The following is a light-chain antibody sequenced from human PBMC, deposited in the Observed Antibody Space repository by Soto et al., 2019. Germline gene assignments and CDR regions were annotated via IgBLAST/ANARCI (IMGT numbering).Light chain of an antibody. CDR1: SSNIGSNY. CDR2: RDN. V-gene: IGLV1-47*01. Sequence: SVLTQPPSASGTLGQRVTISCSGSSSNIGSNYVYWYQQLPGTAPKLLTYRDNQRPSGVPDRFSGSKSGTSSSLAISGLRSEDEADYYCAAWDDSLSGPVLGGGTKLTVL. CDR3: AAWDDSLSGPV. J-gene: IGLJ2*01.